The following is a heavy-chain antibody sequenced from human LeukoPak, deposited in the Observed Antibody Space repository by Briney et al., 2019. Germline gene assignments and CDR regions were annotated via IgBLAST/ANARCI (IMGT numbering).Heavy chain of an antibody. CDR1: GFTFSTYW. CDR2: VKQDGSEK. Sequence: GGSLRLSCTASGFTFSTYWMTWVRQAPGKGLEWVANVKQDGSEKHYVDSVKGRFTISRDNAKNSLFLQMNCLRAEDTAVYYCARSHGDYWGQGALVTVSS. CDR3: ARSHGDY. J-gene: IGHJ4*02. V-gene: IGHV3-7*03.